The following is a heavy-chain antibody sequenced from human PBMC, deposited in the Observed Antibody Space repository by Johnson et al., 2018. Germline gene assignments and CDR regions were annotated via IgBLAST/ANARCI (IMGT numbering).Heavy chain of an antibody. V-gene: IGHV4-31*03. Sequence: QVQLQESGPGLVKPSQTLSLTCTVSGGSISSGDYYWNWIRQHPGKGLEWIGYIYYSGSTYYNPSLKSRVTISVDTSTNQFSLKLSSVTAADTADYYCAREGRGGAFDIWGQGTMVTVSS. D-gene: IGHD3-10*01. J-gene: IGHJ3*02. CDR3: AREGRGGAFDI. CDR2: IYYSGST. CDR1: GGSISSGDYY.